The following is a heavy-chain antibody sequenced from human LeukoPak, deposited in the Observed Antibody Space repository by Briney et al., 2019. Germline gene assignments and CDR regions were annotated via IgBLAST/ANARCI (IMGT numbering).Heavy chain of an antibody. Sequence: ASVKVSCKASGYTFTGYYIYWVRQAPGQGLEWMGWINPNSGGTNYAQKFQGRVAMTREMSISTAYMELSRLRSDDTAVYYCARGQQLASNWGQGTLVTVSS. CDR1: GYTFTGYY. V-gene: IGHV1-2*02. J-gene: IGHJ4*02. CDR3: ARGQQLASN. D-gene: IGHD6-13*01. CDR2: INPNSGGT.